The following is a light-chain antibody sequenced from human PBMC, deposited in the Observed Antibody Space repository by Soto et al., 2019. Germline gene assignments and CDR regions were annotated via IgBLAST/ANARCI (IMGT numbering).Light chain of an antibody. CDR1: QSVSSSD. V-gene: IGKV3-20*01. CDR2: GAS. Sequence: EIVLTQSPGTLSLSPGERATLSCRASQSVSSSDLAWHQQKPGQAPRLLIYGASGRATGVRARFSGSGSGTDFTLTISRLEPDDVAVYYCRHYGSSPPMYTFGQGTKLEIK. J-gene: IGKJ2*01. CDR3: RHYGSSPPMYT.